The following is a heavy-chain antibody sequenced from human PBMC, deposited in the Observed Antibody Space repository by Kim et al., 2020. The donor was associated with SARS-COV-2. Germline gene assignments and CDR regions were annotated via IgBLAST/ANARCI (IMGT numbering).Heavy chain of an antibody. CDR1: GGTFSSYA. J-gene: IGHJ4*02. CDR3: ASEKGENYYDSSSSPFDY. V-gene: IGHV1-69*13. CDR2: IIPIFGTA. D-gene: IGHD3-22*01. Sequence: SVKVSCKASGGTFSSYAISWVRQAPGQGLEWMGGIIPIFGTANYAQKFQGRVTITADESTSTAYMELSSLRSEDTAVYYCASEKGENYYDSSSSPFDYWGQGTLVTVSS.